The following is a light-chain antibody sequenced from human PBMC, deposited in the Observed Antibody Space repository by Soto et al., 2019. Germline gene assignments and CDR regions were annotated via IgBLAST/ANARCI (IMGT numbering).Light chain of an antibody. Sequence: QSALTQPASVSGSPGQSITISCTGSSSDVGGYNYVSWYQQHPGKAPKLMIYEVSNRPSGISNRFSGSKSGNMASLTLSGLQGEDEADYYCSLYTSSSTLVFGGGTKLTVL. CDR2: EVS. V-gene: IGLV2-14*01. CDR3: SLYTSSSTLV. CDR1: SSDVGGYNY. J-gene: IGLJ2*01.